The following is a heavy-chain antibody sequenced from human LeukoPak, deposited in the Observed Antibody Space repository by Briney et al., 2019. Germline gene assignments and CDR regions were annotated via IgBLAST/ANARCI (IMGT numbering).Heavy chain of an antibody. D-gene: IGHD2-2*01. CDR2: ISSSSSYI. CDR1: GFTFSSYS. Sequence: GGSLRLSCAASGFTFSSYSMNWVRQAPGKGLEWVSSISSSSSYIYYADSVKGRFTISRDNAKNSLYLQMNSLRAEDTAVYYCARDWGDIVVVPATHMDVWGKGTTVTVSS. V-gene: IGHV3-21*04. CDR3: ARDWGDIVVVPATHMDV. J-gene: IGHJ6*03.